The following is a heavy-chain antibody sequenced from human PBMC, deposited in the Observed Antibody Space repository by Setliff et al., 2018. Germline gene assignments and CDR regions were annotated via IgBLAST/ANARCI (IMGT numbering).Heavy chain of an antibody. CDR3: ARFYGDY. CDR2: IYYSGST. D-gene: IGHD4-17*01. CDR1: GGSISSYY. J-gene: IGHJ4*02. V-gene: IGHV4-59*08. Sequence: SETLSLTCTVSGGSISSYYWSWIRQPPGKGLEWIGYIYYSGSTNYNPSLKSRVTISVDTSKNQFSLKLSSVTAADTAVYYCARFYGDYWARGTLVTVSS.